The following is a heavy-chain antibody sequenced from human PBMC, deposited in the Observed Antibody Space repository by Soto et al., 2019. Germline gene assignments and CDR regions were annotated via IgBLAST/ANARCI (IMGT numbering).Heavy chain of an antibody. CDR1: GFTFSSYG. D-gene: IGHD5-12*01. V-gene: IGHV3-33*01. J-gene: IGHJ6*02. CDR3: ARGPEDIVGPHIGGMDV. CDR2: IWYDGSNK. Sequence: GGSLRLSCAASGFTFSSYGMHWVRQAPGKGLEWVAVIWYDGSNKYYADSVKGRFTISRDNSKNTLYLQMNSLRAEDTAVYYCARGPEDIVGPHIGGMDVWGQGTTVTVSS.